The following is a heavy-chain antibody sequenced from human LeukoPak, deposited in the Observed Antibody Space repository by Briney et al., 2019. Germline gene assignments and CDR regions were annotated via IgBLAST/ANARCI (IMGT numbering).Heavy chain of an antibody. CDR2: ISYDGSKK. CDR1: GFTFGNSG. Sequence: GRSLRLSCAASGFTFGNSGIHWVRQAPGKGLEWVAVISYDGSKKYYVDSVKGRFTISRDNSKNTLYLQMNSLRAEDTAVYYCAKEASTSWYYFDYWGHGTLVTVSS. CDR3: AKEASTSWYYFDY. D-gene: IGHD6-13*01. V-gene: IGHV3-30*18. J-gene: IGHJ4*01.